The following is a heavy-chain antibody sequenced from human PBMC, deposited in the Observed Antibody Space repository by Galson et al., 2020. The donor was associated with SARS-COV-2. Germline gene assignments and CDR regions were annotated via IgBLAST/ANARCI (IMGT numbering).Heavy chain of an antibody. D-gene: IGHD2-8*01. CDR2: ISHSGST. CDR3: ARGGSRPIMVFDYYYFYMDV. V-gene: IGHV4-34*01. J-gene: IGHJ6*03. Sequence: PETLSPTCAAYGGSFSDYSWTWARQPPGKGLARLGAISHSGSTNYSPSLKSRVFMSVDTSKNQFSLKLSSVTAADTAVYYCARGGSRPIMVFDYYYFYMDVWGKGTTVTVSS. CDR1: GGSFSDYS.